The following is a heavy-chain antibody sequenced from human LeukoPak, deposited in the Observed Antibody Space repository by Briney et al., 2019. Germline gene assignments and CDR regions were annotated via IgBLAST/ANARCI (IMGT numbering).Heavy chain of an antibody. CDR1: GGSISSYY. CDR2: IYYSGST. V-gene: IGHV4-59*01. D-gene: IGHD3-10*01. CDR3: ARAYYGSVNTYYFDY. Sequence: PSETLSLTCTVSGGSISSYYWSWIRQPPGKGLEWIGYIYYSGSTNYNPSLKSRVTISVDTSKNQFSLKLSSVTAADTAVYYCARAYYGSVNTYYFDYWGQGTLVTVSS. J-gene: IGHJ4*02.